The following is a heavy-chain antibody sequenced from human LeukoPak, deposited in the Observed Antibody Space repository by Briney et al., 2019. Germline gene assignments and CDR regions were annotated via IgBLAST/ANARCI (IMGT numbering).Heavy chain of an antibody. J-gene: IGHJ4*02. V-gene: IGHV3-23*01. Sequence: GGSLRLSCAASGFTFSSYAMSWVRQAPGKGLEWVSAISGSGGSTYYADSVKGRLTISRDNSKNTLYLQMNSLRAEDTAVYYCAKDQLLIAAAGYFDYWGQGTLVTVSS. CDR1: GFTFSSYA. D-gene: IGHD6-13*01. CDR2: ISGSGGST. CDR3: AKDQLLIAAAGYFDY.